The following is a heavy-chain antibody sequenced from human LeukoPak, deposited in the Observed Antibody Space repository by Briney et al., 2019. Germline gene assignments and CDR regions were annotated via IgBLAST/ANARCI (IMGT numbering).Heavy chain of an antibody. D-gene: IGHD5-24*01. CDR2: ISSGSTI. V-gene: IGHV3-48*03. CDR3: AGERWLQFKVFDY. CDR1: GFTFSSYE. Sequence: GGSLILSCAASGFTFSSYEINWVRQAPGRGLEWVSYISSGSTIYYADSVKGRFTISRDNAKNSLYLQMNSLRAEDTAVYYCAGERWLQFKVFDYWGQGTLVTVSS. J-gene: IGHJ4*02.